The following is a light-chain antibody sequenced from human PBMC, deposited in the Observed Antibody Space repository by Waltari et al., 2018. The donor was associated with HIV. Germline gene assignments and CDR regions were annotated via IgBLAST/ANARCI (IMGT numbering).Light chain of an antibody. J-gene: IGKJ1*01. CDR3: QQYGGLPWT. CDR1: QSVSNSY. Sequence: EIVLTQSPGTLSLSPGERATLSCRASQSVSNSYLAWYQQKPGQSPRLLIYDASSGATGIPDRFTGSGSGTDFTLTISTLEPEDFAVYYCQQYGGLPWTFGQGTRVEIK. CDR2: DAS. V-gene: IGKV3-20*01.